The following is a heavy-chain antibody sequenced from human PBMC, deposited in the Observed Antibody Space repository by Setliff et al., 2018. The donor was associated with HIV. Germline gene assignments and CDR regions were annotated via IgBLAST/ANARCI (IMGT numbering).Heavy chain of an antibody. J-gene: IGHJ6*03. CDR1: GGSISSYY. D-gene: IGHD5-18*01. Sequence: PSETLSLTWTVSGGSISSYYWSWIRQPPGKELEWIGYIYYSGSTNYNPSLKSRVTISVDTSKNQFSLKLSSVTAADTAVYYCARGSRGYSYAYYYYYMDVWGKGTTVTVSS. V-gene: IGHV4-59*01. CDR3: ARGSRGYSYAYYYYYMDV. CDR2: IYYSGST.